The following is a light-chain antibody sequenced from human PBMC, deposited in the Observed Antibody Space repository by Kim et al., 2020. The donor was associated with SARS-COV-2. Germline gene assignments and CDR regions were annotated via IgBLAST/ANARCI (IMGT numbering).Light chain of an antibody. CDR1: SSEGQAYNY. J-gene: IGLJ3*02. CDR3: SSYTGYITWG. V-gene: IGLV2-14*04. CDR2: DVN. Sequence: GQSTTLSCAGTSSEGQAYNYGSWYRQHPGTATTVVMYDVNRRPAGVSNRFSGSKAGNPASLTISGRQAEDEADYDCSSYTGYITWGFGGGTQLTVL.